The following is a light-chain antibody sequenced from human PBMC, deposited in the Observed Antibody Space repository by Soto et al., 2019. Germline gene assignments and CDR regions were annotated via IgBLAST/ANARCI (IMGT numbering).Light chain of an antibody. V-gene: IGLV2-11*01. CDR1: SSDVGGYNN. CDR2: DVS. Sequence: QSALTQPRSVSGSPGQSVTISCTGTSSDVGGYNNVSWYQHHPGKAPKSMIYDVSKRPSGVPDRFSGSKSGNTASLTISGLQAEDEADYYCRSYAGSYTWVFGGGTKLTVL. CDR3: RSYAGSYTWV. J-gene: IGLJ3*02.